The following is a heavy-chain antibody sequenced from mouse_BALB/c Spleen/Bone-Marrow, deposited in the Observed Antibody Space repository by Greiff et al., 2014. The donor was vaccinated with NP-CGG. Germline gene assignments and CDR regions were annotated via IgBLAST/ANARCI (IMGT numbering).Heavy chain of an antibody. CDR3: ARWDYGSSPNY. CDR2: IYPGDGDT. D-gene: IGHD1-1*01. Sequence: VMLVESGPELVKPGASVKISCKASGYAFSSSWMNWVKQRPGQGLEWIGRIYPGDGDTNYNGKFKGKATLTADKSSSTAYMQLSSLTSVDSAVYFCARWDYGSSPNYWGQGTTLTVSS. J-gene: IGHJ2*01. CDR1: GYAFSSSW. V-gene: IGHV1-82*01.